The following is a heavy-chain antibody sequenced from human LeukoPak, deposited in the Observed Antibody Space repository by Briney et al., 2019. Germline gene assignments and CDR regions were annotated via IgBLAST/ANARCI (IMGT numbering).Heavy chain of an antibody. CDR1: GFTFSSYW. Sequence: GGSLRLSCVASGFTFSSYWMHWVRQAPGKGLVWVSRINSDGSSTSYADSVKGRFTISRDNAKNTLYLQMNSLRAEDTAVYYCARDYYYDSSGYNTYYYYGMDVWGQGTTVTVSS. D-gene: IGHD3-22*01. J-gene: IGHJ6*02. CDR3: ARDYYYDSSGYNTYYYYGMDV. CDR2: INSDGSST. V-gene: IGHV3-74*01.